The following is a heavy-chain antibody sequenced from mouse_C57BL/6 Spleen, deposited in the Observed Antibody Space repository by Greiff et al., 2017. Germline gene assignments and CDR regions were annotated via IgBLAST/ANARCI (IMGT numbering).Heavy chain of an antibody. CDR2: IDPSDSYT. J-gene: IGHJ4*01. Sequence: KQSCKASGYTFTSYWMHWVKQRPGQGLECIGEIDPSDSYTNYNQKFKGKSTLTVDKSSSTAYMQLSSLTSEDTAVYYCARLVTTVEDAMDYWGQGTSVTVSS. CDR3: ARLVTTVEDAMDY. CDR1: GYTFTSYW. V-gene: IGHV1-69*01. D-gene: IGHD1-1*01.